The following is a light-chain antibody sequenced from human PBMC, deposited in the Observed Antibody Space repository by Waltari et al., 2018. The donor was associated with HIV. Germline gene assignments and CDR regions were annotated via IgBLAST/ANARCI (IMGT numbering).Light chain of an antibody. CDR2: QDS. V-gene: IGLV3-1*01. J-gene: IGLJ2*01. CDR1: KLGDKY. Sequence: LTQPPSASGSPGQSVTISCTGDKLGDKYACWYQQKPGQSPVLVIYQDSKRPSGIPGRFSGSNSGNTATLTISGTQAMDEADYYCQAWDSSTDVVFGGGTKLTVL. CDR3: QAWDSSTDVV.